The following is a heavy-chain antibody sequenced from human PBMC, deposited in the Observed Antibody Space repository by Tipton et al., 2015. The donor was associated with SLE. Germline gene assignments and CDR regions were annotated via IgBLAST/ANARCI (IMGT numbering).Heavy chain of an antibody. CDR2: IGWDGAYI. J-gene: IGHJ4*02. D-gene: IGHD1-26*01. CDR1: GFSVSSNY. V-gene: IGHV3-9*01. CDR3: ARGSGIVGASEEGY. Sequence: SLRLSCAASGFSVSSNYMNWVRQAPGKGLEWVAGIGWDGAYIAYEDSVEGRFTIFRDNAKKLLYLQMDSLRPDDTAFYYCARGSGIVGASEEGYWGQGTLVTVS.